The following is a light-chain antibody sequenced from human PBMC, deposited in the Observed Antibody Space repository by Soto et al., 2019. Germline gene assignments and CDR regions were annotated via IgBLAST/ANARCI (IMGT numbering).Light chain of an antibody. CDR1: SSNIGNNA. V-gene: IGLV1-36*01. Sequence: QPVLTQPPSVSEAPRQRVTISCSGSSSNIGNNAVNWYQQLPGKAPKLLIYYDDLLPSGVSDRFSGSKSGTSASLAISGLQSEEEADYYCAAWDDSLNGYVFGTGTKLTVL. J-gene: IGLJ1*01. CDR3: AAWDDSLNGYV. CDR2: YDD.